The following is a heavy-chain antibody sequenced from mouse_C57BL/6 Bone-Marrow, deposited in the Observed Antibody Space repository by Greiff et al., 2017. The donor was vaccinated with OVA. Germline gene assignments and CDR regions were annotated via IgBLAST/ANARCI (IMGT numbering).Heavy chain of an antibody. Sequence: EVQVVESEGGLVQPGSSMKLSCTASGFTFRDYYMAWVRQVPEKGLEWVAIINYDGSSTYYLDSLKSRFIISRDNAKNILYLQMRSLKSEDTATYFCARGGWDWYFDVWGTGTTVTVSS. J-gene: IGHJ1*03. V-gene: IGHV5-16*01. D-gene: IGHD3-3*01. CDR3: ARGGWDWYFDV. CDR1: GFTFRDYY. CDR2: INYDGSST.